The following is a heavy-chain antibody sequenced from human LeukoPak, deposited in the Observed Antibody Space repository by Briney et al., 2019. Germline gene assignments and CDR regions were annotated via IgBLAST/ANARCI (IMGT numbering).Heavy chain of an antibody. J-gene: IGHJ3*02. CDR2: ISGSGGST. CDR3: AKSSLRYFDWLLSVPAFDI. D-gene: IGHD3-9*01. V-gene: IGHV3-23*01. Sequence: GGSLRLSCAASGFTFSSYAMSWVRQAPGKGLEWVSAISGSGGSTYYADSVKGRFTISRDNSKNTLYLQMNSLRAEDTAVYYCAKSSLRYFDWLLSVPAFDIWGQGTMVTVSS. CDR1: GFTFSSYA.